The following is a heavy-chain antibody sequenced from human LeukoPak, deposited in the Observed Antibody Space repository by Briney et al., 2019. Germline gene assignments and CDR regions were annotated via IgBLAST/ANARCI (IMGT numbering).Heavy chain of an antibody. CDR3: ATAYSSSWLLNDAFDI. V-gene: IGHV1-24*01. J-gene: IGHJ3*02. D-gene: IGHD6-13*01. CDR1: GYTLTELS. CDR2: FDPEDGET. Sequence: ASVKVSCKVSGYTLTELSMHWVRQAPGKGLEWMGGFDPEDGETIYAQKFQGRVTMTEDASTDTAYMELSSLRSEGTAVYYCATAYSSSWLLNDAFDIWGQGTMVTVSS.